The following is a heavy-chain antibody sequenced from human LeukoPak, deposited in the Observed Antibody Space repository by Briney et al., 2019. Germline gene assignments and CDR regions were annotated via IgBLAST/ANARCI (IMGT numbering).Heavy chain of an antibody. D-gene: IGHD3-22*01. V-gene: IGHV3-23*01. Sequence: QPGGSLRLSCAASGFTFSSYAMSWVRQPPGKGLEWVSVISGSGGSTNYADSVKGRFTIPRDNSKNTLYLQMNSLRAEDTAVYYCAKDYYYDTSGYYYLTSLHAFDIWGQGTMVTVSS. CDR1: GFTFSSYA. CDR3: AKDYYYDTSGYYYLTSLHAFDI. J-gene: IGHJ3*02. CDR2: ISGSGGST.